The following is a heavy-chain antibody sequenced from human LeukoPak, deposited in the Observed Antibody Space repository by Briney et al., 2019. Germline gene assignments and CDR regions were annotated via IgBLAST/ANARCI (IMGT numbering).Heavy chain of an antibody. CDR3: ARGSDDYKLGNH. Sequence: SETLSLSCTVSGDSFDNSYCWTWVRQPPGKRPERIGTIYSSEYTYYHPSLRGRATISADTSRNLFSLKLNSVTAADTAVYYCARGSDDYKLGNHWGHGTLVTVSS. J-gene: IGHJ5*02. V-gene: IGHV4-39*01. CDR1: GDSFDNSYC. CDR2: IYSSEYT. D-gene: IGHD5-24*01.